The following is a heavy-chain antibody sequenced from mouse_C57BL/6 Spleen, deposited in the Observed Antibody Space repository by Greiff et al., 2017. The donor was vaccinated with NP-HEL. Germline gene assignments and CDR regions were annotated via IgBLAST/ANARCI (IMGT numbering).Heavy chain of an antibody. D-gene: IGHD2-3*01. J-gene: IGHJ3*01. V-gene: IGHV5S21*01. CDR3: TRGGYYEGFAY. CDR1: GFTFSSYA. Sequence: EAKVEESGEGLVKPGGSLKLSCAASGFTFSSYAMSWVRQTPEKRLEWVAYISSGGDYIYCADTVKGRFTISRDNARNTLYLQMSSLKSEDRARDYCTRGGYYEGFAYWGQGTLVTVSA. CDR2: ISSGGDYI.